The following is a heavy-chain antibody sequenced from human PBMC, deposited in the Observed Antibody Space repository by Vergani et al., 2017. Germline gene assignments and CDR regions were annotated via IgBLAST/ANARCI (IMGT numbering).Heavy chain of an antibody. J-gene: IGHJ4*02. Sequence: QVQLQESGPGLVKPSETLSLTCAVSGYSISSGYYWSWIRQPPGKGLEWIGYIYYSGSTNYNPSLKSRVTISVDTSKNQFSLKLSSVTAADTAVYYCASAKLGIREKQYYFDYWGQGTLVTVSS. D-gene: IGHD7-27*01. CDR1: GYSISSGYY. CDR2: IYYSGST. CDR3: ASAKLGIREKQYYFDY. V-gene: IGHV4-61*01.